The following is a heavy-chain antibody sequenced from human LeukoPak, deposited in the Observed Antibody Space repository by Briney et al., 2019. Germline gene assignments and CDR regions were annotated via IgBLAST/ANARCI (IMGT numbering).Heavy chain of an antibody. CDR2: IYYSGST. CDR3: ATLTTMST. J-gene: IGHJ4*02. D-gene: IGHD4-17*01. Sequence: SETLSLTCSVSGASIGSSSHYWAWIRQPPGKGPEWIGSIYYSGSTYYNPSLKSRVTISVDTSQNQFSLKVTFLTVADTAVYYCATLTTMSTWGQGTLVTVSS. V-gene: IGHV4-39*01. CDR1: GASIGSSSHY.